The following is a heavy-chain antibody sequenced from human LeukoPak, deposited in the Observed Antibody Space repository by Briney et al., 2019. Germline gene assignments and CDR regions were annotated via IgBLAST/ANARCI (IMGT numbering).Heavy chain of an antibody. Sequence: SQTLSLTCTVSGGSISSGSYYWSWIRQPAGKGLEWIGRIYTSGSTNYNPSLKSRVTISVDTSKNQFSLKLSSVTAADTAVYYCARGGYYDSSARGWGQGTMVTVSS. D-gene: IGHD3-22*01. CDR1: GGSISSGSYY. J-gene: IGHJ3*01. V-gene: IGHV4-61*02. CDR2: IYTSGST. CDR3: ARGGYYDSSARG.